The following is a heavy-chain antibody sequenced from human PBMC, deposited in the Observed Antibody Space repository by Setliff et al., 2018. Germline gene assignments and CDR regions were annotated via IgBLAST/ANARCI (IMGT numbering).Heavy chain of an antibody. CDR1: GHIFSSYG. CDR3: AVSTLSICSGGSCPNAFDL. J-gene: IGHJ3*01. CDR2: ISSYNDVA. Sequence: ASVKVSCKTPGHIFSSYGITWVRQAPGQGLEWMGWISSYNDVANYAQNFQGRVTMTKDTSARAAYMELTSLRSDDTAMYFCAVSTLSICSGGSCPNAFDLWGQVTMVTVSS. V-gene: IGHV1-18*01. D-gene: IGHD2-15*01.